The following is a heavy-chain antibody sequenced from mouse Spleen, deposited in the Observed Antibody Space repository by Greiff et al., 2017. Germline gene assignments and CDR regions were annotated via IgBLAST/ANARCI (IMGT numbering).Heavy chain of an antibody. CDR3: ARSDYYGSSYGGYFDY. D-gene: IGHD1-1*01. CDR1: GYTFTSYW. J-gene: IGHJ2*01. Sequence: VQLQQPGAELVKPGASVKLSCKASGYTFTSYWMQWVKQRPGQGLEWIGEIDPSDSYTNYNQKFKGKATLTVDTSSSTAYMQLSSLTSEDSAVYYCARSDYYGSSYGGYFDYWGQGTTLTVSS. CDR2: IDPSDSYT. V-gene: IGHV1-50*01.